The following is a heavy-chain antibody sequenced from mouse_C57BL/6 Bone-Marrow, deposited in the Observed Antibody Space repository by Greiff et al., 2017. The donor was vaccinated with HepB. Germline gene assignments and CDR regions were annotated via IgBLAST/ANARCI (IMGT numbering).Heavy chain of an antibody. CDR1: GFTFSSYG. CDR2: ISSGGSYT. Sequence: DVKLVESGGDLVKPGGSLKLSCAASGFTFSSYGMSWVRQTPDKRLEWVATISSGGSYTYYPDSVKGRFTISRDNAKNTLYLQMSSLKSEDTAMYYCARLGYWYFDVWGTGTTVTVSS. CDR3: ARLGYWYFDV. V-gene: IGHV5-6*02. J-gene: IGHJ1*03.